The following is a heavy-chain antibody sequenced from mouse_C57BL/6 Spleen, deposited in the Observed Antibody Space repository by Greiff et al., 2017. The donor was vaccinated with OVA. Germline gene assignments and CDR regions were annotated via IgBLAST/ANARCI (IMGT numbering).Heavy chain of an antibody. V-gene: IGHV1-80*01. CDR1: GYAFSSYW. CDR2: IYPGDGDT. Sequence: VQLQQSGAELVKPGASVKISCKASGYAFSSYWMNWVKQRPGKGLEWIGQIYPGDGDTNYNGKFKGKATLTADKSSSTAYMQLSSLTSEDSAVYFCARGDYYGSSYQAWFAYWGQGTLVTVSA. J-gene: IGHJ3*01. CDR3: ARGDYYGSSYQAWFAY. D-gene: IGHD1-1*01.